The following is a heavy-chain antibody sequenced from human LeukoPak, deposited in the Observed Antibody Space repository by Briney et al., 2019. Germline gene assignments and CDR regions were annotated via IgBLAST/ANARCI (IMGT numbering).Heavy chain of an antibody. V-gene: IGHV3-49*04. CDR3: TRENYQWTRESYYYGMDV. CDR2: IRSKAYGGTT. J-gene: IGHJ6*04. Sequence: GSLILSCSASGFPLSDYAMSRVRQAPGQGLDWVGFIRSKAYGGTTEYAASVKGRFTISRDDSKSIAYLQVNSLKTEDTAVYYCTRENYQWTRESYYYGMDVWGKGTTVTVSS. D-gene: IGHD3-10*01. CDR1: GFPLSDYA.